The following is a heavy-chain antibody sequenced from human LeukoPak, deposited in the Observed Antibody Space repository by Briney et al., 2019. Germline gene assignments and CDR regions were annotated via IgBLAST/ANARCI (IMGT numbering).Heavy chain of an antibody. D-gene: IGHD1/OR15-1a*01. CDR2: ISSSGSTI. CDR3: ARGTLPVAFDI. CDR1: GFTFSDYY. J-gene: IGHJ3*02. Sequence: GGSLRLSCAASGFTFSDYYMSWIRQAPGKGLEWVSYISSSGSTIYYADSVKGRFIISRDNSKNTLYLQMNSLRAEDTAVYYCARGTLPVAFDIWGQGTMVTVSS. V-gene: IGHV3-11*01.